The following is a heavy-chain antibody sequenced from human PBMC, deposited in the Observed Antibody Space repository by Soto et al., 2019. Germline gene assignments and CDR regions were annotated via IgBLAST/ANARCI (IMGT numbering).Heavy chain of an antibody. D-gene: IGHD4-17*01. J-gene: IGHJ3*01. CDR3: TRDPNGDYIGAFDF. CDR2: IWGSGDGT. Sequence: VQLLESGGGLVQPGGSLRISCATSRFTFRNYAMTWVRQAPGKGLQWVASIWGSGDGTNYADSVRGRFTISRDSSRNTLYLEMNSLRAEDTAVYYCTRDPNGDYIGAFDFWGQGIMVTVSS. CDR1: RFTFRNYA. V-gene: IGHV3-23*01.